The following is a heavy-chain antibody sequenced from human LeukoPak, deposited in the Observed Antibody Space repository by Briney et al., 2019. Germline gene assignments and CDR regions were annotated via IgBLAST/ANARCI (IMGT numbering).Heavy chain of an antibody. V-gene: IGHV3-23*01. CDR3: PEYSSSGPRGY. CDR1: GFTFSSHA. D-gene: IGHD6-13*01. J-gene: IGHJ4*02. Sequence: GGSLRLSCAASGFTFSSHAMSWVRQAPGQGLEWVATISGSGANTYYAGSVQGRFTISRDNSKNTLFLQMNSLRVDDTAVYYCPEYSSSGPRGYWGQGTLVTVSS. CDR2: ISGSGANT.